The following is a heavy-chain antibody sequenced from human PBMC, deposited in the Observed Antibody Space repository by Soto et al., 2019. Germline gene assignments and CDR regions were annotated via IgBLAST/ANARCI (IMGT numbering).Heavy chain of an antibody. CDR1: AFTFSDYA. CDR3: ARESAAGKT. V-gene: IGHV3-21*01. CDR2: ISSSSSYI. D-gene: IGHD6-13*01. Sequence: GGSLRLSCAASAFTFSDYAMSWVRQAPGKGLEWVSSISSSSSYIYYADSVKGRFTISRDNAKNSLYLQMNSLRAEDTAVYYCARESAAGKTWGQGTLVTVSS. J-gene: IGHJ4*02.